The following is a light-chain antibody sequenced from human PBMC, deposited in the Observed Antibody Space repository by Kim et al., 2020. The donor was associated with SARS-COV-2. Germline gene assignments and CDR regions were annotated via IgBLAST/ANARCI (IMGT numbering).Light chain of an antibody. CDR2: GAS. J-gene: IGKJ1*01. CDR1: QSVSSYY. Sequence: DIELTQSPGTLSLSPGERATLSCRASQSVSSYYLAWYQRKPVKAPRLFIYGASSRAIGIPDRFSGSGSGTDFTLTINRLEPEDFAVYYCQQYGSSPRTFGQGTKVDIK. CDR3: QQYGSSPRT. V-gene: IGKV3-20*01.